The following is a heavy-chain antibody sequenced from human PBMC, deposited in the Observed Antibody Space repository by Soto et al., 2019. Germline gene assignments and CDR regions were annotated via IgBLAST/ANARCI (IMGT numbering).Heavy chain of an antibody. CDR1: GYTFTSYA. Sequence: GASVKVSCKASGYTFTSYAMNWVRQAPGQGLEWMGWINTNTGNPTYAQGFTGRFVFSLDTSVSTAYLQICSLKAEDTAVYYCAGESRGGTGLWGVTDIVLMVYAIGDYWGQGTLVTVSS. D-gene: IGHD2-8*01. CDR3: AGESRGGTGLWGVTDIVLMVYAIGDY. CDR2: INTNTGNP. V-gene: IGHV7-4-1*01. J-gene: IGHJ4*02.